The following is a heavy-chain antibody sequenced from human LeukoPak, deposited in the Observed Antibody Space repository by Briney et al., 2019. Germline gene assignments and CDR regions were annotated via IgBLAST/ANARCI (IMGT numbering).Heavy chain of an antibody. CDR3: ARVAIQGYDYVWGSPAIDY. D-gene: IGHD3-16*01. J-gene: IGHJ4*02. Sequence: PGGSLRLSCAASGFTFSSYSMNWVRQAPGKGLEWVSSISSSSSYIYYADSVKGRFTISRDNAKNSLYQQMNSLRAEDTAVYYCARVAIQGYDYVWGSPAIDYWGQGTLVTVSS. CDR1: GFTFSSYS. V-gene: IGHV3-21*01. CDR2: ISSSSSYI.